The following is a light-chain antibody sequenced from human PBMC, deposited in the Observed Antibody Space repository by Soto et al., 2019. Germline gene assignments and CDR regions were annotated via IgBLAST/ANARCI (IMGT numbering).Light chain of an antibody. V-gene: IGKV3-20*01. CDR1: QSVSSNS. J-gene: IGKJ2*01. CDR3: HQYGSSPQT. Sequence: EIVLTQSPGTLSLSPGERATLSCRATQSVSSNSLAWYQQKPGQAPMLLIYGASSRATGIPDRFSGSGSGTDFTLTISRLEPEDFAVYYCHQYGSSPQTFGQGTKLEI. CDR2: GAS.